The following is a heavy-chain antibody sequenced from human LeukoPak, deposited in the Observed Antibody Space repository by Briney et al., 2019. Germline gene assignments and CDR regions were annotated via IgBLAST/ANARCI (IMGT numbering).Heavy chain of an antibody. V-gene: IGHV3-23*01. D-gene: IGHD3-22*01. Sequence: PGGSLRLSCAASGFTFSSYAMSWVRQAPGKGLEWVSAISGSGGSTYYADSVKGRFTISRDNSKNTLYLQMNSLRAEDTAVCYCAKDRRSGYYYGVDYWGQGTLVTVSS. CDR3: AKDRRSGYYYGVDY. CDR1: GFTFSSYA. J-gene: IGHJ4*02. CDR2: ISGSGGST.